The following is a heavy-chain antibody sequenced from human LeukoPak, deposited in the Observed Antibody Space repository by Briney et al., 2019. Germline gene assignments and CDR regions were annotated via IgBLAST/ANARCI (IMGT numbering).Heavy chain of an antibody. CDR3: ARAPGYCSGGSCYRYYYYYMDV. CDR1: GGSISSSSYY. D-gene: IGHD2-15*01. J-gene: IGHJ6*03. CDR2: IYYSGST. V-gene: IGHV4-39*07. Sequence: SETLSLTCTVSGGSISSSSYYWGRIRQPPGKGLEWIGSIYYSGSTYYNPSLKSRVTISVDTSKNQFSLKLSSVTAADTAVYYCARAPGYCSGGSCYRYYYYYMDVWGKGTTVTVSS.